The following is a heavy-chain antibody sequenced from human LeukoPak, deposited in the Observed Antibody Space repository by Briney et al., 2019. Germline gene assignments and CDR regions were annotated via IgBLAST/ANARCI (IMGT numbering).Heavy chain of an antibody. Sequence: ASVKVSCKASGYIFTSFPIHWVRQAPGQRLEWMGWINTGNGNTKYSQRFEGRVTVTTDTSAAAAYMELSSLRSEDTAVYYCARDRAMADYWGQGTLVTVSS. CDR3: ARDRAMADY. CDR2: INTGNGNT. CDR1: GYIFTSFP. J-gene: IGHJ4*02. D-gene: IGHD5-18*01. V-gene: IGHV1-3*04.